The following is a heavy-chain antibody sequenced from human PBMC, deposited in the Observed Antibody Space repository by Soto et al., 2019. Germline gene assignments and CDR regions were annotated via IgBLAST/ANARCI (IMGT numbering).Heavy chain of an antibody. Sequence: QVQLVQSGAEVKKPGASVKVSCKASGYTFTSYGISWVRQAPGQGLEWMGWISAYNGNTNYAQKLQGRVTMTTDTSTSTAYMELRSLRSDDTAVYYCARDRSLYDSSGYKLRDAFDMWGQGTMVTVSS. CDR1: GYTFTSYG. D-gene: IGHD3-22*01. CDR3: ARDRSLYDSSGYKLRDAFDM. J-gene: IGHJ3*02. CDR2: ISAYNGNT. V-gene: IGHV1-18*04.